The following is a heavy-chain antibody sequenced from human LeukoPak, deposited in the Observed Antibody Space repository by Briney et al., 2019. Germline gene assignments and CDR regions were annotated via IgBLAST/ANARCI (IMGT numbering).Heavy chain of an antibody. V-gene: IGHV1-2*04. CDR1: GYTFTGYY. D-gene: IGHD3-10*01. Sequence: ASVKVSCKASGYTFTGYYMHWVRQAPGQGLEWMGWINPNSGGTNYAQKFQGWVTMTTDTSTSTAYMELRSLRSDDTAVYYCARDRPIGGKYYYGSGSYYWYFDLWGRGTLVTVSS. CDR3: ARDRPIGGKYYYGSGSYYWYFDL. CDR2: INPNSGGT. J-gene: IGHJ2*01.